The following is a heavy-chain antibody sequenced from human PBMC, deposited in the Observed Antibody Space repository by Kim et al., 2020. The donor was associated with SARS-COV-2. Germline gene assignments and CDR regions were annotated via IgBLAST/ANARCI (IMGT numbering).Heavy chain of an antibody. D-gene: IGHD3-22*01. CDR1: GYTVTDSY. Sequence: GGSLRLSCAASGYTVTDSYMGWVRQAPGKGLEWVSFIYSGGNTIYADSVKGRLIISRDHSKNTLYLQMNSLRAEDTAVYYCATVVFYYDAGYFKNWGQGTLVIVSS. V-gene: IGHV3-66*01. CDR3: ATVVFYYDAGYFKN. CDR2: IYSGGNT. J-gene: IGHJ1*01.